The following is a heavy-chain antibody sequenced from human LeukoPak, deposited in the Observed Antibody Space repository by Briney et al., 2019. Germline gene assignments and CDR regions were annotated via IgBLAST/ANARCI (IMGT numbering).Heavy chain of an antibody. CDR3: AREARGNYDILTGYYGTSGIDY. V-gene: IGHV4-59*01. CDR1: GGSISSYY. J-gene: IGHJ4*02. D-gene: IGHD3-9*01. Sequence: SETLSLTRTVSGGSISSYYWSWIRQPPGKGLEWIGYIYYSGSTNYNPSLKSRVTISVDTSKNQFSLKLSSVTAADTAVYYCAREARGNYDILTGYYGTSGIDYWGQGTLVTVSS. CDR2: IYYSGST.